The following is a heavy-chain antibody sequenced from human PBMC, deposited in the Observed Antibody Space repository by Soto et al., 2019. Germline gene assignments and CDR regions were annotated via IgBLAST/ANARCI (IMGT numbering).Heavy chain of an antibody. CDR2: IYYSGST. J-gene: IGHJ4*02. Sequence: QVQLQESGPGLVKPSQTLSLTCTVSGGSISSGGYYWSWIRQHPGPGLEWIGYIYYSGSTYYNPSLKSRVTISVDTSKNQCSLKLSSVTAADTAVYYCATYGSGTYKPTTFDYWGQGTLVTVSS. V-gene: IGHV4-31*03. CDR1: GGSISSGGYY. D-gene: IGHD3-10*01. CDR3: ATYGSGTYKPTTFDY.